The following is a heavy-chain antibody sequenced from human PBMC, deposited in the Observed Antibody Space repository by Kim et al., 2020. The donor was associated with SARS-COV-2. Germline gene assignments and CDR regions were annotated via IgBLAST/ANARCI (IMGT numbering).Heavy chain of an antibody. CDR2: ISYDGSNK. V-gene: IGHV3-30*18. CDR3: AKEGPHTVTTGMDV. D-gene: IGHD4-17*01. J-gene: IGHJ6*02. CDR1: GFTFSSYG. Sequence: GGSLRLSCAASGFTFSSYGMHWVRQAPGKGLEWVAVISYDGSNKYYADSVKGRFTISRDNSKNTLYLQMNSLRAEDTAVYYCAKEGPHTVTTGMDVWGQGTTVTVSS.